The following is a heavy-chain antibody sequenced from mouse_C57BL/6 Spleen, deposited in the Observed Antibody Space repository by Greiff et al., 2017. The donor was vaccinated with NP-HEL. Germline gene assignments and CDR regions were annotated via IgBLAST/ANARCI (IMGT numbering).Heavy chain of an antibody. V-gene: IGHV5-17*01. Sequence: DVKLVESGGGLVKPGGSLKLSCAASGFTFSDYGMHWVRQAPEKGLEWVAYISSGSSTIYYADTVKGRFTISRDNAKNTLFLQMTSLRSEDTAMYYCAKGGYDYVFDYWGQGTTLTVSS. CDR1: GFTFSDYG. J-gene: IGHJ2*01. D-gene: IGHD2-4*01. CDR3: AKGGYDYVFDY. CDR2: ISSGSSTI.